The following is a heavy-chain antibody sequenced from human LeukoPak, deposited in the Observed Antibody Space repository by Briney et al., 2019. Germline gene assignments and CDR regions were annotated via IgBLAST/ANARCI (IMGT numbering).Heavy chain of an antibody. Sequence: GGSLRLSCAASGFTFSSYAMSWVRQAPGKGLEWVSAISGSGGSTYYADSVKGRFTISRDNSKNTLYLQMNSLRAEDTAVYYCAEDGGGYEASYYYYYMDVWGKGTTVTVSS. CDR3: AEDGGGYEASYYYYYMDV. D-gene: IGHD5-12*01. CDR2: ISGSGGST. V-gene: IGHV3-23*01. J-gene: IGHJ6*03. CDR1: GFTFSSYA.